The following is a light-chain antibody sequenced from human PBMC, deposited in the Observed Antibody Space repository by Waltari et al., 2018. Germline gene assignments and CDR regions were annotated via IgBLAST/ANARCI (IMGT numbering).Light chain of an antibody. J-gene: IGLJ3*02. Sequence: SYELTQPSSVSVSPGQTARITCPGDVLAKKYARWFQQKPGQAPVLVIYKDSERPSGIPERFSGSSSGTTVTLTISGAQVEDEADYYCYSAADNSWVFGGGTKLTVL. CDR2: KDS. V-gene: IGLV3-27*01. CDR3: YSAADNSWV. CDR1: VLAKKY.